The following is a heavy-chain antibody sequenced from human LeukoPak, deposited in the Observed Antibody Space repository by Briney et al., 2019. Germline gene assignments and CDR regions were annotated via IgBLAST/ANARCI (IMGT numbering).Heavy chain of an antibody. CDR1: GGSLSSYY. CDR2: FYTSGST. D-gene: IGHD2-21*01. CDR3: ARDKRGYSFDY. Sequence: SETLSLTCTVSGGSLSSYYWSWIRQPAGKGLEWIGRFYTSGSTNFNPFLKSRVTMSVDTSKNQFSLKLSSVTAADTAVYYCARDKRGYSFDYWGLGTLVTVSS. J-gene: IGHJ4*02. V-gene: IGHV4-4*07.